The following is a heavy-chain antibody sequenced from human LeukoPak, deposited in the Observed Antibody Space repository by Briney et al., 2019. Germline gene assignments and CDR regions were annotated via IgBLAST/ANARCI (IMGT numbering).Heavy chain of an antibody. Sequence: GGSLRLSCAASGFTFSSYGMHWVRQAPGKGLEWVAVIWYDGSNKYYADSVKGRFTISRDNSKNTLYLQMNSLRAEDTAVYYCARTSMVSSYFDYWGQGTLVTVSS. J-gene: IGHJ4*02. CDR1: GFTFSSYG. V-gene: IGHV3-33*01. D-gene: IGHD3-10*01. CDR2: IWYDGSNK. CDR3: ARTSMVSSYFDY.